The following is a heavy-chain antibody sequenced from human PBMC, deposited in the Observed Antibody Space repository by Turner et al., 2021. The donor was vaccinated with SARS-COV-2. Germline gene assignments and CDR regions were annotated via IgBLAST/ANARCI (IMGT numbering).Heavy chain of an antibody. J-gene: IGHJ4*02. CDR2: INLNSGGT. CDR1: GSTFTGYY. V-gene: IGHV1-2*02. Sequence: QVQLVQSGAEVTKRGASVKVSCQASGSTFTGYYMHWVRQSPGQGHGLMGWINLNSGGTNYAQEFQGRVTMTRDTSNSTAYMVLSMLRSDDAAAYYCSRSPKWSIDYPRYDVDYWGQGTLVTVSS. D-gene: IGHD2-8*01. CDR3: SRSPKWSIDYPRYDVDY.